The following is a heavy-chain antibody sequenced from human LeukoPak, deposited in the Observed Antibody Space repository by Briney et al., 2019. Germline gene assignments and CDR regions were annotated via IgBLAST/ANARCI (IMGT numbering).Heavy chain of an antibody. D-gene: IGHD3-10*01. J-gene: IGHJ3*02. CDR1: GGSISSGGYY. CDR3: VRETGSVHAFDI. Sequence: PSETLSLTCTVSGGSISSGGYYWNWIRQHPGKGLEWIGNIYYSGSTDYNPSLKSRVTISVDTSKNQFSLRLSSVTAADTAVYYCVRETGSVHAFDIWGQGTMVTVSS. V-gene: IGHV4-31*02. CDR2: IYYSGST.